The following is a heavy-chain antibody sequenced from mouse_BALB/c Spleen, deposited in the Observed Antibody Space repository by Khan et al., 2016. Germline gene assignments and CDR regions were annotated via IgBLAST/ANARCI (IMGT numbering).Heavy chain of an antibody. Sequence: QVQLKESGPGLVAPSQSLSITCTISGFSLTSYGVHWVRQPPGKGLEWLVVIWSDGSTTYNSALKSRLSISKDNSKSQVFLQMNSLQTDDTAMYYCARLGDYGGYYYAMDYWGQGTSVTVSS. CDR1: GFSLTSYG. D-gene: IGHD2-4*01. CDR2: IWSDGST. J-gene: IGHJ4*01. CDR3: ARLGDYGGYYYAMDY. V-gene: IGHV2-6-1*01.